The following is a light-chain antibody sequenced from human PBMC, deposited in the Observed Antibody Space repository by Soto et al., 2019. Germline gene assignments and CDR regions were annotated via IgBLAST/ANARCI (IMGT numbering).Light chain of an antibody. CDR1: QRISTN. CDR3: QQYNNWPPIT. V-gene: IGKV3-15*01. Sequence: EIVMTQSPPTLSVSPGERATLSCRASQRISTNVAWYQHKPGQAPRLLIYSASTRATGIPARFSGSGSGTEFTLTISNLQSEDFAVYYCQQYNNWPPITFGGGTKVDIK. J-gene: IGKJ4*01. CDR2: SAS.